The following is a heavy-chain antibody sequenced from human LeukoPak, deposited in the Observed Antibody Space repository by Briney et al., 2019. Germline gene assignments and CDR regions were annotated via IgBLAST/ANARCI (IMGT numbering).Heavy chain of an antibody. CDR1: GHTFSSYG. J-gene: IGHJ4*02. Sequence: GGSLTLSCAVSGHTFSSYGTHWVRQAPGKGLEWVRVISYDGSNKYYADSVKGRFTISRDNSKNTLYLQMNSLRAEDTAVYYCAKNGEIVVPEYYFDYWGQGTLVTVSS. CDR3: AKNGEIVVPEYYFDY. D-gene: IGHD3-22*01. CDR2: ISYDGSNK. V-gene: IGHV3-30*18.